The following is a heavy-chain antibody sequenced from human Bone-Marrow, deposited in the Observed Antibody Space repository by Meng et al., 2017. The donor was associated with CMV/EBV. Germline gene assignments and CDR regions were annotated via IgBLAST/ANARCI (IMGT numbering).Heavy chain of an antibody. CDR3: ARGLGRWLQLALDY. V-gene: IGHV4-34*01. J-gene: IGHJ4*02. D-gene: IGHD5-24*01. Sequence: GSLRLSCAAYGGSFSGYYWSWIRQPPGKGLEWIGEINHSGSTNYNPSLKSRVTISVDTSKNQFSLKLSSVTAADTAVYYCARGLGRWLQLALDYWGQGTLVTVSS. CDR1: GGSFSGYY. CDR2: INHSGST.